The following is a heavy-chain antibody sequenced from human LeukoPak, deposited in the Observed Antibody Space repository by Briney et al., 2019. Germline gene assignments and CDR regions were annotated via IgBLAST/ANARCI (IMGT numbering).Heavy chain of an antibody. CDR1: GFTFSSYA. D-gene: IGHD3-10*01. CDR2: ISGSGGST. Sequence: GGSPRLSCAASGFTFSSYAMSRVRQAPGKGLEWVSAISGSGGSTYYADSVKGRFTISRDNSKNTLYLQMNSLRAEDTAVYYCAKDQDYYGSGVFDYWGQGTLVTVSS. V-gene: IGHV3-23*01. CDR3: AKDQDYYGSGVFDY. J-gene: IGHJ4*02.